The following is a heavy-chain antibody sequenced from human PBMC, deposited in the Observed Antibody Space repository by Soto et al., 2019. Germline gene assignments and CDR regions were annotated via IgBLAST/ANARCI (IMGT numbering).Heavy chain of an antibody. CDR1: GYTFTGYY. Sequence: ASVKVSCKASGYTFTGYYMHWVRQAPGQGLEWMGWINPNSGGKNYAQKFQGWVTMTRDTSISTAYMELSRLRSDDTAVYYCARDQLGRSYGMDVWGQGTTVTVSS. V-gene: IGHV1-2*04. D-gene: IGHD3-10*01. J-gene: IGHJ6*02. CDR2: INPNSGGK. CDR3: ARDQLGRSYGMDV.